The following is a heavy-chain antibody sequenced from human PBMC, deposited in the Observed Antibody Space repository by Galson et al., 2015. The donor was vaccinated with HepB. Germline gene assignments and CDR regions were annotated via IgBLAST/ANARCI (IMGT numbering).Heavy chain of an antibody. CDR3: ARGYGSGSYYTPDWYFDL. V-gene: IGHV3-53*04. CDR2: IYSGGST. J-gene: IGHJ2*01. CDR1: GFTVSSNY. Sequence: SLRLSCAASGFTVSSNYMSWVRQAPGKGLEWVSVIYSGGSTYYADSVKGRFTISRHNSKNTLYLQMNSLRAEDTAVYYCARGYGSGSYYTPDWYFDLWGRGTLVTVSS. D-gene: IGHD3-10*01.